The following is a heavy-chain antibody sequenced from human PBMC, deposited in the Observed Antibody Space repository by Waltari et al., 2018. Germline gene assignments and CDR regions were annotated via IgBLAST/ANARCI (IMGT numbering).Heavy chain of an antibody. CDR3: ARHWKRNGYRFDP. CDR1: GDSISRSSYY. V-gene: IGHV4-39*01. J-gene: IGHJ5*02. Sequence: QLQLQESGPGLVKPSETLSLTCTVSGDSISRSSYYWGWIRQSPGKGLELIGTIYYSGNTYYNPTLKSRVTISGDTSKNQFSLKLSSVTAADTAVYYCARHWKRNGYRFDPWGQGTLVTVSS. D-gene: IGHD5-12*01. CDR2: IYYSGNT.